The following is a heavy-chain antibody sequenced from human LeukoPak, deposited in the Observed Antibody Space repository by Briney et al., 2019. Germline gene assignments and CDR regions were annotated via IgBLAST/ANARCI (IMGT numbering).Heavy chain of an antibody. CDR2: FNPEDGET. CDR1: GDTLTEVP. D-gene: IGHD3-16*01. J-gene: IGHJ4*02. CDR3: ANLFLITPDY. V-gene: IGHV1-24*01. Sequence: GASVTVSCKVSGDTLTEVPIHWERQAPGKGLEWMGGFNPEDGETIYAQKFQGRVTMTEDTSTDTAYMELSSLRSEDTAVYYCANLFLITPDYWGRGTLVTVSS.